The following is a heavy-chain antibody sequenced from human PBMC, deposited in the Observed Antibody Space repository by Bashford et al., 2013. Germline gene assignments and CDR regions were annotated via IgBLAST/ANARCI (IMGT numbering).Heavy chain of an antibody. CDR3: ARLEAYTTSWSSYFDY. Sequence: VASVKVSCQASGYSFTNFGITWVRQAPGQGLEWMGWISGYNLNTNYAQKFQGRVTMTTVVSTGTAYMELRSLRSDDTAIYYCARLEAYTTSWSSYFDYWDQGTLVTVSS. CDR2: ISGYNLNT. V-gene: IGHV1-18*01. CDR1: GYSFTNFG. J-gene: IGHJ4*02. D-gene: IGHD6-19*01.